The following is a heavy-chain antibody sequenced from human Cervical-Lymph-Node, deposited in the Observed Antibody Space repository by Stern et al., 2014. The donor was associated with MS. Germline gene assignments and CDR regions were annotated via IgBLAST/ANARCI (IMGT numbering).Heavy chain of an antibody. J-gene: IGHJ4*02. Sequence: QVQLVESGAALRKPGASVEVSCEASGYNFIDYYIHWVRQAPGQGLEWVGWINPHTGDTRYAQKFLGRVAMTRDTPINTPYMELNSLTSDDTAFYYCTRGRGTLLYLHWGQGTLITVSS. CDR1: GYNFIDYY. CDR3: TRGRGTLLYLH. D-gene: IGHD2-15*01. CDR2: INPHTGDT. V-gene: IGHV1-2*02.